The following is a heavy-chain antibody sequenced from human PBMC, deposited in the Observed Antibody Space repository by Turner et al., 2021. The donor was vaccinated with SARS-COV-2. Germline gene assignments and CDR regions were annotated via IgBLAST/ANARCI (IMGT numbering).Heavy chain of an antibody. D-gene: IGHD3-10*01. J-gene: IGHJ4*02. CDR1: GGSFIGYY. CDR2: VTYSGST. CDR3: ARDPRAGIDY. V-gene: IGHV4-34*01. Sequence: QVHLQQWGAGLLKPSETLSLTCSVDGGSFIGYYWTWVRQPPGKGLQWIGEVTYSGSTNYNTSLRGRLTISVDMSKNHFSLNLISVTAADTAIYYCARDPRAGIDYWGQGTLVTVSS.